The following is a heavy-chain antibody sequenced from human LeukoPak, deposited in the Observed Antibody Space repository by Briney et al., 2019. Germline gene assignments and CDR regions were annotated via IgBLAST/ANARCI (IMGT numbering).Heavy chain of an antibody. CDR1: GFNFRTYG. Sequence: GRSLRLSCAASGFNFRTYGMHWVRQAPGKGLEWLAIIWHDGSNKYYGDSVKGRFTISRDNSKNTLYLEMNSLRAEDTAVYYCARELPFDYWGQGTLVTVSS. V-gene: IGHV3-33*01. CDR3: ARELPFDY. D-gene: IGHD2-15*01. CDR2: IWHDGSNK. J-gene: IGHJ4*02.